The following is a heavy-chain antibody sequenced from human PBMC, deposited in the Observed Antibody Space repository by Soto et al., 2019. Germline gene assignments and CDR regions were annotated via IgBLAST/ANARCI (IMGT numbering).Heavy chain of an antibody. CDR2: ISASGGST. V-gene: IGHV3-23*01. CDR1: GFTFTSYA. D-gene: IGHD6-13*01. CDR3: AKESHSWPYNWFDP. J-gene: IGHJ5*02. Sequence: PGGSLRLSCAASGFTFTSYAMSWVRQAPGKGLEWVSAISASGGSTYYADSVKGRFTISRDNSKNTLYLQMNSLRAEDTAVYYCAKESHSWPYNWFDPWGQGTLVTAS.